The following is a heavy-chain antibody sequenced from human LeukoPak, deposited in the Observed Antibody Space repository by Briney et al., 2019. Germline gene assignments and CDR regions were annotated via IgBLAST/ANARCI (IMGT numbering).Heavy chain of an antibody. J-gene: IGHJ3*01. V-gene: IGHV4-4*07. Sequence: PSETLSLTCTVSGGSISRSYWSWMRQPAGKGPEWIGRIYGSGTITYNPSLESRVTMSVDTSKNQFSLKLRSVTAADTAVYYCARATYYDILTDWGQGTMVTVSS. D-gene: IGHD3-9*01. CDR3: ARATYYDILTD. CDR2: IYGSGTI. CDR1: GGSISRSY.